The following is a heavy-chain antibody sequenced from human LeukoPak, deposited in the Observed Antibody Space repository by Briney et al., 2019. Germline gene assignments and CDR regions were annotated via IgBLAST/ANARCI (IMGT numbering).Heavy chain of an antibody. CDR1: GFTFSGSA. CDR3: TRSGCTNGVCQDYYYYYYMDV. CDR2: IRSKANSYAT. D-gene: IGHD2-8*01. V-gene: IGHV3-73*01. J-gene: IGHJ6*03. Sequence: GSLKLSCAASGFTFSGSAMHWVRQASGKGLEWVGRIRSKANSYATVYAASVKGRFTISGDDSKNTAYLQINSLKIEDTAVYYCTRSGCTNGVCQDYYYYYYMDVWGKGTTVTISS.